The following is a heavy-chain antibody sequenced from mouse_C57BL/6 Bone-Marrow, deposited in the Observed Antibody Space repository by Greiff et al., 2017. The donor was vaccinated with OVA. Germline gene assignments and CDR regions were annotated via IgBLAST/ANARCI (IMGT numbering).Heavy chain of an antibody. CDR3: ARGGSSYDWYFDV. D-gene: IGHD1-1*01. CDR1: GFNIKDYY. CDR2: IDPEDGAT. V-gene: IGHV14-2*01. J-gene: IGHJ1*03. Sequence: VQLKESGAELVKPGASVKLSCTASGFNIKDYYMHWVKQRTEQGLEWIGRIDPEDGATKYAPKFQGKATITADTSSNTAYLQLSSLTSEDTAINYCARGGSSYDWYFDVWGTGTTVTVSS.